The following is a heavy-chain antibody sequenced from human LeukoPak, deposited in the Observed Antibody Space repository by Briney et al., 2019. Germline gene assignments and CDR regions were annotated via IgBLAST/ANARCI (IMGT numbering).Heavy chain of an antibody. CDR1: GGSISSYY. CDR3: ARGLRYFDWLLYGY. J-gene: IGHJ4*02. D-gene: IGHD3-9*01. CDR2: IYYSGST. V-gene: IGHV4-59*01. Sequence: PSETLSLTCTVSGGSISSYYWSWIRQPPGEGLEWIGYIYYSGSTNYNPSLKSRVTISVDTSKNQFSLKLSSVTAADTAVYYCARGLRYFDWLLYGYWGQGTLVTVSS.